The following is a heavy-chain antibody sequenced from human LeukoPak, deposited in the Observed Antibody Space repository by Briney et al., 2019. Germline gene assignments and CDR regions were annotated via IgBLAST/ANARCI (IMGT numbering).Heavy chain of an antibody. D-gene: IGHD3-10*01. Sequence: SETLSLTCTASGGSINGYYWSWIRQPPGKGLEWIGYIYYSGSTNYNPSLKSRVTISVDTSKNQFSLKLSSVTAADTAVYYCAREGSGSYYNWFDPWGQGTLVTVSS. CDR2: IYYSGST. CDR1: GGSINGYY. CDR3: AREGSGSYYNWFDP. V-gene: IGHV4-59*01. J-gene: IGHJ5*02.